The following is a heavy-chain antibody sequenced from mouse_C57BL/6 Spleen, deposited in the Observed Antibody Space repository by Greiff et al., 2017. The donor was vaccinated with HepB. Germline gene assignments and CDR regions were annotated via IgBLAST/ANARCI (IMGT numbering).Heavy chain of an antibody. V-gene: IGHV1-55*01. J-gene: IGHJ2*01. CDR3: ARGGTTVVEDYFDY. CDR2: IYPGSGST. Sequence: VQLQQSGAELVKPGASVKMSCKASGYTFTSYWITWVKQRPGQGLEWIGDIYPGSGSTNYNEKFKSKATLTVDTSSRTAYMQLSSLTSEDSAVYYCARGGTTVVEDYFDYWGQGTTLTVSS. CDR1: GYTFTSYW. D-gene: IGHD1-1*01.